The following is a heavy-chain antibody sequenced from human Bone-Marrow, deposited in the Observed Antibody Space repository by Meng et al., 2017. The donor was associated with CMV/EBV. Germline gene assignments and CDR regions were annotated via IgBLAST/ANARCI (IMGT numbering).Heavy chain of an antibody. CDR3: AREEYRRTNDYRGYYYYGMDV. D-gene: IGHD3-16*01. CDR2: IKQDGSEK. J-gene: IGHJ6*02. Sequence: GESLKISCAASGFTFSSYWMSWVRQAPGKGLEWVANIKQDGSEKYYVDSVKGRFTISRDNAKNSLYLQMNSLRAEGTAVYYCAREEYRRTNDYRGYYYYGMDVWGQGTTVTVSS. V-gene: IGHV3-7*01. CDR1: GFTFSSYW.